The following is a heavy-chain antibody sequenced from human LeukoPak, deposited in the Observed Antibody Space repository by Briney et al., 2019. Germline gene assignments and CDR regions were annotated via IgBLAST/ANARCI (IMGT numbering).Heavy chain of an antibody. J-gene: IGHJ3*02. Sequence: PSETLSLTCTVSGGSISSGSYYWSWIRQPAGKGLEWIGRIYTSGSTNYNPSLKSRVTMSVDTSKNQFSLKLSSVTAADTAVYYCASPRREMDAFDIWGQGTMVTVSS. D-gene: IGHD5-24*01. CDR1: GGSISSGSYY. V-gene: IGHV4-61*02. CDR3: ASPRREMDAFDI. CDR2: IYTSGST.